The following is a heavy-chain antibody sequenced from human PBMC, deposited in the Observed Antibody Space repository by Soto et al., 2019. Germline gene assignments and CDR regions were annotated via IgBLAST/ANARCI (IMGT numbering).Heavy chain of an antibody. D-gene: IGHD1-20*01. Sequence: EVQLVESGGGLVQSGGSLRLSCTASGFSVSDHFMDWVRQTPGKGLEWLGQITNRATGDTTFYAASVKGRFTVSKDKSRNSLYLQMNSLKPEDTAVYYCASSITQMLTDWGQGTLVAVAS. J-gene: IGHJ4*02. CDR2: ITNRATGDTT. V-gene: IGHV3-72*01. CDR1: GFSVSDHF. CDR3: ASSITQMLTD.